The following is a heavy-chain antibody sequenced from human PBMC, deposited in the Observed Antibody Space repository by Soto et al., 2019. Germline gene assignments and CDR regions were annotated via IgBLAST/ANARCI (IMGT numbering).Heavy chain of an antibody. CDR2: ISYDGSNK. CDR1: GFTFSSYA. J-gene: IGHJ6*02. V-gene: IGHV3-30-3*01. CDR3: ARDRPTGTYGMDV. D-gene: IGHD1-1*01. Sequence: QVPLVEYGGGVVQPGRSLRLSCAASGFTFSSYAMHWVRQAPGKGLEWVAVISYDGSNKYYADSVKGRFTISRDNSKNTLYLQMNSLRAEDTAVYYCARDRPTGTYGMDVWGQGTTVTVSS.